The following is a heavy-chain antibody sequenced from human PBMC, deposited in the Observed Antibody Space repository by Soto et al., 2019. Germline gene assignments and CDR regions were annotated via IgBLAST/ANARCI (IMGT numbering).Heavy chain of an antibody. Sequence: EVQLVESGGGLVQPGGSLRLSCAASGFTFSSYEMNWVRQAPGKGLEWLSYISSSGSTIYYADSVKGRFTISRDNAKNSLYLQMNSLRAEDTAVYYCAWKGIAVAGIAFDIWGQGTMVTVSS. CDR2: ISSSGSTI. CDR1: GFTFSSYE. CDR3: AWKGIAVAGIAFDI. V-gene: IGHV3-48*03. J-gene: IGHJ3*02. D-gene: IGHD6-19*01.